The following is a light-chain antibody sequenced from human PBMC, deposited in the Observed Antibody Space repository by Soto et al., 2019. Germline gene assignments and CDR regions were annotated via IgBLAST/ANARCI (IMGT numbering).Light chain of an antibody. CDR3: SSYTSSSLYV. CDR2: DVS. V-gene: IGLV2-14*01. J-gene: IGLJ1*01. CDR1: SSDVGGYNY. Sequence: QSALTQPASVSGSPGQSITISCTGTSSDVGGYNYVSWCQQHPGKAPKLMIYDVSNRPSGVSNRFSGSKSGNTASLTISGLQAEDGADYYCSSYTSSSLYVFGTGTKLTVL.